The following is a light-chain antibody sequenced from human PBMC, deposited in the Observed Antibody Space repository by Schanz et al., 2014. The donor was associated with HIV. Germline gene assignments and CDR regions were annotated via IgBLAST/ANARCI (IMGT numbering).Light chain of an antibody. Sequence: QSVLTQPPSASGTPGQRVTISCSGSTSNIGSNHVDWYQQLPGTAPRLLIQANNQRPSGVPDRFSGSKSGSSASLAISGLQSEDEADYYCAGWHDRLNVWVFGGGTKLTVL. CDR2: ANN. V-gene: IGLV1-44*01. CDR1: TSNIGSNH. CDR3: AGWHDRLNVWV. J-gene: IGLJ3*02.